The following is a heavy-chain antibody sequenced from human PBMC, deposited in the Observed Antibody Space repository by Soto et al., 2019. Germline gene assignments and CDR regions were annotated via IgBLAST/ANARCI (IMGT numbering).Heavy chain of an antibody. D-gene: IGHD2-2*01. CDR1: GGSFSGYY. CDR3: ARAWRDIVVVPAERKFDY. J-gene: IGHJ4*02. CDR2: INHSGST. V-gene: IGHV4-34*01. Sequence: SETLSLTCAVYGGSFSGYYWSWIRQPPGKGLEWIGEINHSGSTNYNPSLKSRVTISVDTSKNQFSLKLSSVTAADTAVYYCARAWRDIVVVPAERKFDYWGQGTLVTVS.